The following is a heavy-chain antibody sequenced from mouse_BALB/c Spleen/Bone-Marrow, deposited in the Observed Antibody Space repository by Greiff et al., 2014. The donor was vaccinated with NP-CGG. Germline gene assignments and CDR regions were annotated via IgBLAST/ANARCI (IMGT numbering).Heavy chain of an antibody. J-gene: IGHJ2*01. CDR1: GYAFSAYW. V-gene: IGHV1-80*01. Sequence: QVQLQQSGAELVRPGSSVKVSCKASGYAFSAYWMNWVKQRPGQGLEWIGQIYPGDGDTNYNGKFKGKATLTADKSSSTAYMQLSSLTSEDSAVYFCTRSTATFDYWGQGTTLTVSS. CDR2: IYPGDGDT. D-gene: IGHD1-2*01. CDR3: TRSTATFDY.